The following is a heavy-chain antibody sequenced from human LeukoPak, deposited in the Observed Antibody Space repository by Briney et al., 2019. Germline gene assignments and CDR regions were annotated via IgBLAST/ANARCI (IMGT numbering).Heavy chain of an antibody. CDR1: GFTFDDYA. CDR3: ARRPPPTHYDFWSGAYYYYYGMDV. V-gene: IGHV3-9*01. Sequence: PGGSLRLSCAASGFTFDDYAMHWVRQAPGKGLEWVSGISWNSGSIGYADSVKGRFTISRDNAKNSLYLQMNSLRAEDTALYYCARRPPPTHYDFWSGAYYYYYGMDVWGQGTTVTVSS. J-gene: IGHJ6*02. D-gene: IGHD3-3*01. CDR2: ISWNSGSI.